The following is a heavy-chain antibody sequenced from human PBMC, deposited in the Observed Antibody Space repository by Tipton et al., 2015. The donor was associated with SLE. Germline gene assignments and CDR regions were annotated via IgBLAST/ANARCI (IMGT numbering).Heavy chain of an antibody. D-gene: IGHD2-15*01. CDR1: GFTFSSYA. Sequence: SLRLSCAASGFTFSSYAVSWVRQAPGKGLEWVSAISGSGGSTYYADSVKGRFTISRDNSKNTLYLQMNSLRAEDTAVYYCAKDTLPVVAATQDYWGQGTLVTVSS. CDR3: AKDTLPVVAATQDY. J-gene: IGHJ4*02. V-gene: IGHV3-23*01. CDR2: ISGSGGST.